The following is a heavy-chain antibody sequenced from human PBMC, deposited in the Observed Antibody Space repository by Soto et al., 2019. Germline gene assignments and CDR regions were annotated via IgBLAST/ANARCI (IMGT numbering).Heavy chain of an antibody. V-gene: IGHV3-43*01. CDR2: ISWDGGST. CDR1: GFTFDDYT. D-gene: IGHD6-13*01. Sequence: GGSLRLSCAASGFTFDDYTMHWVRQAPGKGLEWVSLISWDGGSTYYADSVKGRFTISRDNTKNSLYLQMNSLRAEDTAVYYCARDPSSDYWGQGTLVTVSS. CDR3: ARDPSSDY. J-gene: IGHJ4*02.